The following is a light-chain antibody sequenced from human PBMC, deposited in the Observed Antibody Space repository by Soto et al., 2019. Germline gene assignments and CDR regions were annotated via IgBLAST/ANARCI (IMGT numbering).Light chain of an antibody. CDR3: GLSAPSRTFV. CDR2: EGG. J-gene: IGLJ1*01. Sequence: QSVLTQPASVSGSPGQSITISCTGSSSAVGSYRFVSWYQHHPGKVPKLIIYEGGKRPSGVSNRFSGSEPGNTASLTISGLQAEDEADYYCGLSAPSRTFVFGTGTKLTVL. CDR1: SSAVGSYRF. V-gene: IGLV2-23*01.